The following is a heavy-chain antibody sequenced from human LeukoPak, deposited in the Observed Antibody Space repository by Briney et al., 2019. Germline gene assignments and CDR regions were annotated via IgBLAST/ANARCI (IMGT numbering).Heavy chain of an antibody. D-gene: IGHD3-9*01. CDR3: AKDGDGYHN. V-gene: IGHV3-7*01. CDR2: IKEDGSAQ. Sequence: PGGSLRLSCAASGFTFSSYSMNWVRQAPGKGLEWVANIKEDGSAQYYADSVKGRFTISRDNTKNSLYLQMNSLTAEDTAMYYCAKDGDGYHNWGQGALVTVPS. CDR1: GFTFSSYS. J-gene: IGHJ4*02.